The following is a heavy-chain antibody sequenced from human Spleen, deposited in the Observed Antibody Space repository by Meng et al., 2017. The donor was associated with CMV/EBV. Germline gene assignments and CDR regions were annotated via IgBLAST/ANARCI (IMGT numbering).Heavy chain of an antibody. D-gene: IGHD3-10*01. V-gene: IGHV3-11*06. Sequence: LEEAGGVLIKPAGSLPSSFAAFGFTFSDYYMGWTRPAPGKGLEWFSYLSSSSSYTNNADSVKGRFTISRDNAKNSLYLQMNSLRAEDTAVYYCARADYYGSGSGGWGQGTLVTVSS. J-gene: IGHJ4*02. CDR2: LSSSSSYT. CDR1: GFTFSDYY. CDR3: ARADYYGSGSGG.